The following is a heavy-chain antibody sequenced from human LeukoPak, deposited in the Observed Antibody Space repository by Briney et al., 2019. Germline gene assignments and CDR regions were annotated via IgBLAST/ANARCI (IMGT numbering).Heavy chain of an antibody. Sequence: SQTLSLTCTVSGGSISSGGYYWSWIRQHPGKGLEWIGYIYYSGSTYYNPSLKSRVTISVDTSKNQFSLKLSSVTAADTAVYYCARGTMIVEYAFDIWGQGTMVTVSS. D-gene: IGHD3-22*01. V-gene: IGHV4-31*03. CDR1: GGSISSGGYY. CDR3: ARGTMIVEYAFDI. J-gene: IGHJ3*02. CDR2: IYYSGST.